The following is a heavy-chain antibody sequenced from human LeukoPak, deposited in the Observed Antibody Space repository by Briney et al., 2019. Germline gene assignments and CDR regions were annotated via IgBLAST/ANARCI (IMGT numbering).Heavy chain of an antibody. J-gene: IGHJ4*02. V-gene: IGHV4-31*03. CDR3: AREEERAAYFDY. CDR1: GGSISSGGYY. D-gene: IGHD2-15*01. CDR2: IYYSGST. Sequence: PSETLSLTCTVSGGSISSGGYYWSWIRQHPGKGLEWIGYIYYSGSTYYNPSLKSRVTISVDTSKNQFSLKLSSVTAADTAVYYCAREEERAAYFDYWGQGTLVTVSS.